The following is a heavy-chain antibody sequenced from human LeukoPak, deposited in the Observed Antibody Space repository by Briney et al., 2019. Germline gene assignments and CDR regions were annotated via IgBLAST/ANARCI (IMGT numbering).Heavy chain of an antibody. CDR2: IYYSGST. CDR1: GGSISSYY. V-gene: IGHV4-59*12. CDR3: ARAQDYGDYEGHYYGMDV. J-gene: IGHJ6*02. D-gene: IGHD4-17*01. Sequence: SETLSLTCTVSGGSISSYYWSWIRQPPGKGLEWIGYIYYSGSTNYNPSLKSRVTISVDTSKNQFSLKLSSVTAADTAVYYCARAQDYGDYEGHYYGMDVWGQGTTVTVSS.